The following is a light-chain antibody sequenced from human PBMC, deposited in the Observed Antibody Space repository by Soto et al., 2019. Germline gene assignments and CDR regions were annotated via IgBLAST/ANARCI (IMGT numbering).Light chain of an antibody. Sequence: QSVLTQPPSMSAAPGQKVIISCSGSSSNIGNNFVSWYQQLPGTAPKLLIFDNSQRPSGIPDRFFGSKSGTSATLGITGPQTGDEAVYYCATWDSKLTAVVFGGGTKLTVL. CDR2: DNS. V-gene: IGLV1-51*01. CDR1: SSNIGNNF. CDR3: ATWDSKLTAVV. J-gene: IGLJ2*01.